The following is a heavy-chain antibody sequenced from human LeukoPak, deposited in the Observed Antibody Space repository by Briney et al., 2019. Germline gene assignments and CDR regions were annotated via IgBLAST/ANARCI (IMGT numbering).Heavy chain of an antibody. CDR3: AKEDFSDHTTGFGP. V-gene: IGHV3-23*01. D-gene: IGHD1-1*01. J-gene: IGHJ5*02. CDR2: ISGSGGST. Sequence: GGSLRLSCAVSGFTFSNYAMSWVRQAPGKGLEWVSAISGSGGSTYYAGSVKGRFSISRDNSKNTVYLQMNSLRVEDTAVYYCAKEDFSDHTTGFGPWGQGTLVTVSS. CDR1: GFTFSNYA.